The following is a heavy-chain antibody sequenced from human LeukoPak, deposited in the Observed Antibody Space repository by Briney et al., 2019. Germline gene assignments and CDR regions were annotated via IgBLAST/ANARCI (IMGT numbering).Heavy chain of an antibody. CDR1: GGTFSSYA. CDR2: IIPIFGTA. V-gene: IGHV1-69*05. Sequence: SVKVSCKASGGTFSSYAISWVRQAPGQGLEWMGGIIPIFGTANYAQKFQGRVTITTDESTSTAYMELSSLRSEDTAVYYCARVVVPAAKYYYYYMDVWGKGTTVTVSS. D-gene: IGHD2-2*01. J-gene: IGHJ6*03. CDR3: ARVVVPAAKYYYYYMDV.